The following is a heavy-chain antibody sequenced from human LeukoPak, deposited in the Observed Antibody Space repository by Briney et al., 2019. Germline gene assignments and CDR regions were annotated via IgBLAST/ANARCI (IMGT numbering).Heavy chain of an antibody. CDR2: IRYDGTNK. Sequence: GCSLTLSCAVSGFIFNNYAFHWVRQAPGTGLEGVAEIRYDGTNKYYADSVKGRFTIPRDNCKNTEYLQINSLRSDDTALYSCSRDPPPFITGHVFDHWGEGPVVSVPS. CDR3: SRDPPPFITGHVFDH. CDR1: GFIFNNYA. J-gene: IGHJ4*02. D-gene: IGHD1-20*01. V-gene: IGHV3-30*04.